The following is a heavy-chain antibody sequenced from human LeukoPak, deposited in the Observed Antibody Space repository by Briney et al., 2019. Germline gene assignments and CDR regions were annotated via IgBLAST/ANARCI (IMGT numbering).Heavy chain of an antibody. Sequence: RGSLRLSCAASGFTFSSYWMHWVRQPPGKGLVWVSCINSHGSTTSYADSVKGRFTISRDNAKNTVYLQLNSLRAEDTAVYYCARGGAYSYGYVGYWGQGTLVTVSS. CDR3: ARGGAYSYGYVGY. CDR2: INSHGSTT. J-gene: IGHJ4*02. CDR1: GFTFSSYW. V-gene: IGHV3-74*01. D-gene: IGHD5-18*01.